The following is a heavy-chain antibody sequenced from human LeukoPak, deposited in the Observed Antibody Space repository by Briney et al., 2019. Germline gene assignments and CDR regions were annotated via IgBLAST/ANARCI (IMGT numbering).Heavy chain of an antibody. CDR2: LYNTRST. D-gene: IGHD1-26*01. J-gene: IGHJ3*02. CDR3: ARGVTSPLDAFDI. CDR1: GGSISSYY. Sequence: SETLSLTCTVSGGSISSYYWIWMRQPPGKGLEWLGYLYNTRSTNYNPSLKSRLTISVDMSKNQLSLKLSSVTAADTAVYYCARGVTSPLDAFDIWGQGTMVTVSS. V-gene: IGHV4-59*01.